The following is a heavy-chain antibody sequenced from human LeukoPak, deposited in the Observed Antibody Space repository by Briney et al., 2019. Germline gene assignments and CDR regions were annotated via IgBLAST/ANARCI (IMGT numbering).Heavy chain of an antibody. J-gene: IGHJ4*02. Sequence: SETLSLTCAVSGGSISSGSYYWRWIRQPASKGLEWIGRIYTSGSTNYNPSLKSRVTISVDTSKNQFSLKLTSVTAADTAVYYCARDRSFDDIFDYWGQGTLVTVSS. CDR3: ARDRSFDDIFDY. D-gene: IGHD3-9*01. CDR1: GGSISSGSYY. CDR2: IYTSGST. V-gene: IGHV4-61*02.